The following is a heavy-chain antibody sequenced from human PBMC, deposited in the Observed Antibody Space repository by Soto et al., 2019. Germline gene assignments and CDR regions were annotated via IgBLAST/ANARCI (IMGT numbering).Heavy chain of an antibody. D-gene: IGHD3-3*01. J-gene: IGHJ5*02. CDR1: GYTLTELS. V-gene: IGHV1-24*01. Sequence: XSVKVSCKVSGYTLTELSMHWVRQAPGKGLRWMGGFYXEDGEXISAQKFQGRVXMTEDTSTXTAYSELSSQRSEDTAVYYCAHYDFWSGYYRFDPWRQGTLVTVSS. CDR3: AHYDFWSGYYRFDP. CDR2: FYXEDGEX.